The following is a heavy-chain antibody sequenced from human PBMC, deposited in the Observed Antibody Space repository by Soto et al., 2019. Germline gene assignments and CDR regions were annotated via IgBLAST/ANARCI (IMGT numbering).Heavy chain of an antibody. D-gene: IGHD6-6*01. J-gene: IGHJ6*02. CDR3: ARSIAALSDYYYYGMDV. CDR1: GGTFSSYA. CDR2: IIPIFGTA. Sequence: SVKVSCKASGGTFSSYAISWVRQAPGQGLEWMGGIIPIFGTANYAQKFQGRVTITADESTSTAYMELSSLRSEDTAVYYCARSIAALSDYYYYGMDVWGQGTTVTVSS. V-gene: IGHV1-69*13.